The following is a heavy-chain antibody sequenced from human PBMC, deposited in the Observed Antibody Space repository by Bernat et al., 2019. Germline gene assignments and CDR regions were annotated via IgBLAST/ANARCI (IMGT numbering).Heavy chain of an antibody. D-gene: IGHD2-8*02. CDR2: IKQDGSVQ. CDR1: GFSFSGIW. Sequence: EVQLVESGGALVQPGGSLRLSCVGSGFSFSGIWMTWVRQAPGKGLEWVANIKQDGSVQHYVDSVKCRFIISRYNTKNSLFLQMNSLRVDNPAVYYCARGYGPENWGQGTLVTVSS. V-gene: IGHV3-7*03. J-gene: IGHJ1*01. CDR3: ARGYGPEN.